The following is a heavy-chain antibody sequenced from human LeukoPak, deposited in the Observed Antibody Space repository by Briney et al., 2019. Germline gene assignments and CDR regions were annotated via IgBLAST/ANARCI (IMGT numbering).Heavy chain of an antibody. CDR3: ARGDDFWGERNAFDI. D-gene: IGHD3-3*01. CDR2: ISTTSIHI. CDR1: GFTFSSYT. J-gene: IGHJ3*02. Sequence: GGSLRLSCTASGFTFSSYTMNWVRQAPGKGLEWVSSISTTSIHIYHADSVRGRFTISRDNAKNSVSLQMNSLRAEDTAVYYCARGDDFWGERNAFDIWGQGTMVTVSS. V-gene: IGHV3-21*01.